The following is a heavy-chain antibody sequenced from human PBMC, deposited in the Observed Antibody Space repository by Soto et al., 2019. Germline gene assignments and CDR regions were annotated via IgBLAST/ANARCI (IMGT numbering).Heavy chain of an antibody. CDR3: ARCTESDYYYYGMDV. CDR2: ISYDGSNK. D-gene: IGHD2-2*01. J-gene: IGHJ6*02. Sequence: QVQLVESGGGVVQPGRSLRLSCAASGFTFSSYAMHWVRQAPGKGLEWVAVISYDGSNKYYADSVKGRFTISRDNSKNTLYLQMNSLRADDTAVYYCARCTESDYYYYGMDVWGQGTTVTVSS. CDR1: GFTFSSYA. V-gene: IGHV3-30-3*01.